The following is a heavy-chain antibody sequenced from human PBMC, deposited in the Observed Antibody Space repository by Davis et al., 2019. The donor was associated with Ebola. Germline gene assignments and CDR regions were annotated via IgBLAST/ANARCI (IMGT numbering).Heavy chain of an antibody. V-gene: IGHV3-15*01. CDR2: IKSKSAGGTT. J-gene: IGHJ4*02. CDR3: TTGSPWNGSCFDS. Sequence: PGGSLRLSCAASGFTFSNVWMAWVRLSPGKGLEWIGRIKSKSAGGTTDYAAPVEGRFTISRDDSKNTLFLQMNSLKTEDTAVYYCTTGSPWNGSCFDSWGQGTLVTVSS. CDR1: GFTFSNVW. D-gene: IGHD3-3*01.